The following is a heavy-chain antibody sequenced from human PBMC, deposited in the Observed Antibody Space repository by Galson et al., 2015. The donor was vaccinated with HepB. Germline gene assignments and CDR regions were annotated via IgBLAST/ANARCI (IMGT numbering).Heavy chain of an antibody. CDR3: ARASTPYDYIWGSYRWNWFDP. CDR1: GFTFSSYG. D-gene: IGHD3-16*02. J-gene: IGHJ5*02. V-gene: IGHV3-33*01. CDR2: IWYDGSNK. Sequence: SLRLSCAASGFTFSSYGMHWVRQAPGKGLEWVAVIWYDGSNKYYADSVKGRFTISRDNSKNTLYLQMNSLRAEDTAVYYCARASTPYDYIWGSYRWNWFDPWGQGTLVTVSS.